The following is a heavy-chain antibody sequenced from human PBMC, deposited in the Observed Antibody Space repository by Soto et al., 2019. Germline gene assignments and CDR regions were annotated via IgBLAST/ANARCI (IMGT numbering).Heavy chain of an antibody. J-gene: IGHJ4*02. V-gene: IGHV1-2*04. CDR2: INPNSGGT. Sequence: QVQLVQSGAEVKKPGASVKVSCKASGYAFTDYYMHWVRXXXGQGLEWMGWINPNSGGTNYAQKFQGWVTMTRDTSXSTAXXXLXXDDXXVYYCARAYSSSDDFDYWGQGTLVTVSS. D-gene: IGHD3-22*01. CDR3: ARAYSSSDDFDY. CDR1: GYAFTDYY.